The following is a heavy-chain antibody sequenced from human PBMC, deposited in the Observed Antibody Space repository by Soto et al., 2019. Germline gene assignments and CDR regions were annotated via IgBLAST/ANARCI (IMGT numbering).Heavy chain of an antibody. CDR1: GFTFSSYS. CDR3: ARDLDLGGQYYGMDV. Sequence: LRLSCAASGFTFSSYSMNWVRQAPGKGLEWVSSISSSSSYIYYADSVKGRFTISRDNAKNSLYLQMNSLRAEDTAVYYCARDLDLGGQYYGMDVWGQGTTVTVSS. J-gene: IGHJ6*02. V-gene: IGHV3-21*01. CDR2: ISSSSSYI. D-gene: IGHD3-16*01.